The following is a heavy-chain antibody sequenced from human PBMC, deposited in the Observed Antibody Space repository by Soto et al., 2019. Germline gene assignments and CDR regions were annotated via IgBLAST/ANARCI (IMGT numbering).Heavy chain of an antibody. Sequence: VASVKVSCKASGYTFTNFGVTWVRRAPGQGLEWMGWISAYTDTPNYAQKFQGRVTMTIDTSTSTAYMDLRSLTSDDTAVYYCARLIPGVEAWFDHWAQGTLVTVSS. D-gene: IGHD2-2*02. CDR3: ARLIPGVEAWFDH. J-gene: IGHJ5*02. V-gene: IGHV1-18*01. CDR2: ISAYTDTP. CDR1: GYTFTNFG.